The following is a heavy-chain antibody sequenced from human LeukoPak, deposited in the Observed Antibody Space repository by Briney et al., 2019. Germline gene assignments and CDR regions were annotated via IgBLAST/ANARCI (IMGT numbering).Heavy chain of an antibody. V-gene: IGHV4-31*03. CDR2: ISYTGGT. J-gene: IGHJ4*02. Sequence: SETLSLTCTVSGGSVNSGPYYWSWIRQHPGKGLEWIGYISYTGGTYYNPSLESRVSMSVDTSKNQFSLKLSSVTAADTAMYYCARIIVGASFDYWGQGTLVTVSS. D-gene: IGHD1-26*01. CDR1: GGSVNSGPYY. CDR3: ARIIVGASFDY.